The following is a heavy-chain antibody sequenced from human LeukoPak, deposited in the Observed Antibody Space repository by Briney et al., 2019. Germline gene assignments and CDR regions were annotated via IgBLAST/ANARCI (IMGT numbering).Heavy chain of an antibody. V-gene: IGHV4-59*08. J-gene: IGHJ4*02. CDR2: IYNSGST. CDR1: GGXISRHY. CDR3: ARGGYGSGSYLGY. Sequence: SETLPLTCTVSGGXISRHYWSWIRQPPGKGLEWIGHIYNSGSTNYNPSLKSRVTISVDTSKNQFSLKLSSVTAADTAVYYCARGGYGSGSYLGYWGQGTLVTVSS. D-gene: IGHD3-10*01.